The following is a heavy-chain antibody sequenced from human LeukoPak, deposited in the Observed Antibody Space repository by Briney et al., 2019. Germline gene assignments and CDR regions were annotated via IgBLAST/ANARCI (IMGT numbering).Heavy chain of an antibody. Sequence: PGRSLRLACAASGFSFRSYGMHWVRQAPGKGLEWVSYISSSGSTIYYADSVKGRFTISRDNAKNSLYLQMNSLRAEDTAVYYCARVYVLLWFGEYNGMDAWGQGTTVTVSS. J-gene: IGHJ6*02. CDR3: ARVYVLLWFGEYNGMDA. CDR1: GFSFRSYG. D-gene: IGHD3-10*01. CDR2: ISSSGSTI. V-gene: IGHV3-48*04.